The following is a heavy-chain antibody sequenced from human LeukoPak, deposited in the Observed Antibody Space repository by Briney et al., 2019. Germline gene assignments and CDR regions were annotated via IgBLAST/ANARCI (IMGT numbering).Heavy chain of an antibody. V-gene: IGHV3-15*01. CDR2: IKSKTDGGTT. J-gene: IGHJ3*02. CDR3: TTDTIRIHYYGSGSDDAFDI. D-gene: IGHD3-10*01. CDR1: GFTFSSYW. Sequence: PGGSLRLSCAASGFTFSSYWMSWVRQAPGKGLEWVGRIKSKTDGGTTDYAAPVKGRFTISRDDSKNTLYLQMNSLKTEDTAVYYCTTDTIRIHYYGSGSDDAFDIWGQGTMVTVSS.